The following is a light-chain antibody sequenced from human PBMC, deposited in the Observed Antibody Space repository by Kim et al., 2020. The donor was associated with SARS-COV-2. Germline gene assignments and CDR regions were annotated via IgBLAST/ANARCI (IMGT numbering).Light chain of an antibody. J-gene: IGLJ1*01. CDR3: NFRDSSGNFYF. Sequence: SSELTQDPAVSVALGQTVRITCQGDSLRTYYASWYRQKPGQAPVLVIYDENNRPSGIPDRFSASSSGNTASLTITRAQAEDEADYYCNFRDSSGNFYFFG. CDR1: SLRTYY. CDR2: DEN. V-gene: IGLV3-19*01.